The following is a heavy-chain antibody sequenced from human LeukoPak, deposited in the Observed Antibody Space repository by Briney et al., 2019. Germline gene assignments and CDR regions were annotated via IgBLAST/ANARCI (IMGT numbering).Heavy chain of an antibody. J-gene: IGHJ3*02. D-gene: IGHD3-3*01. V-gene: IGHV3-74*01. CDR2: INGDGTST. Sequence: GGSLRLSCAASGFTFSSHWIHWVGQAAGKGLVWVSRINGDGTSTSYADSVNGRFTISRDNANNMMYLQMNSLRAEDTAVYFCARATILRPRSVFEMWGQGTLVTVSS. CDR3: ARATILRPRSVFEM. CDR1: GFTFSSHW.